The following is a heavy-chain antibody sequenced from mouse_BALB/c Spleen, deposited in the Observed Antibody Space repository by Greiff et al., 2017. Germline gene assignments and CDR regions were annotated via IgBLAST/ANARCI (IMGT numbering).Heavy chain of an antibody. CDR3: ASRYYYGSSWYFDV. Sequence: EVKLVESGPGLVKPSQSLSLTCTVTGYSITSDYAWNWIRQFPGNKLEWMGYISYSGSTSYNPSLKSRISITRDTSKNQFFLQLNSVTTEDTATYYCASRYYYGSSWYFDVWGAGTTVTVSS. J-gene: IGHJ1*01. CDR2: ISYSGST. D-gene: IGHD1-1*01. V-gene: IGHV3-2*02. CDR1: GYSITSDYA.